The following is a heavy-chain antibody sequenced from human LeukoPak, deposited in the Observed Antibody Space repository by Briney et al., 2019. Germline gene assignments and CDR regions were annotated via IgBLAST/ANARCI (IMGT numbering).Heavy chain of an antibody. CDR3: ARGYCSSTSCYNYYYMDV. Sequence: SQTLSLTCAIPGDSVSSNSAAWNWIRQSPSRGLEWLGRTYYRSKWYNDYAVSVKSRITINPDTSKNQFSLQLNSVTPEDTAVYYCARGYCSSTSCYNYYYMDVWGKGTTVTVSS. D-gene: IGHD2-2*02. CDR1: GDSVSSNSAA. V-gene: IGHV6-1*01. CDR2: TYYRSKWYN. J-gene: IGHJ6*03.